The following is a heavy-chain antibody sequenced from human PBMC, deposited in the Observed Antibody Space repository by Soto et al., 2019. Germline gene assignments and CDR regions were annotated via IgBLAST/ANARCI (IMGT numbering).Heavy chain of an antibody. J-gene: IGHJ4*02. CDR3: AKDPQTTFGAGDY. CDR2: IIPIFGTA. D-gene: IGHD4-4*01. V-gene: IGHV1-69*13. Sequence: SVKLSCKASGGTFSSYAISWVRQAPGQGLEWMGGIIPIFGTANYAQKFQGRVTITADESTSTAYMELSSLRSEDTAVYYCAKDPQTTFGAGDYWGQGTLVTVSS. CDR1: GGTFSSYA.